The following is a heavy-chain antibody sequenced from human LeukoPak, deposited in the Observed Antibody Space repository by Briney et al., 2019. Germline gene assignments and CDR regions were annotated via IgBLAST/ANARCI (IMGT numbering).Heavy chain of an antibody. D-gene: IGHD3-3*01. Sequence: GGSLRLSCAASGFTFSDYYMSWIRQAPGKGLEWVSYISSSGSTIYYADSVKGRFTISRDNAKNSLYLQMNSLRAEDTAVYYCARDQASGYPSLAFDIWGQGTMVTVSS. CDR1: GFTFSDYY. CDR3: ARDQASGYPSLAFDI. J-gene: IGHJ3*02. V-gene: IGHV3-11*01. CDR2: ISSSGSTI.